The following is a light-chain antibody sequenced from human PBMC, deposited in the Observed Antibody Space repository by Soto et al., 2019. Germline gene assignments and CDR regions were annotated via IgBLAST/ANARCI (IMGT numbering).Light chain of an antibody. CDR2: GAS. CDR1: QSVSSTS. CDR3: QQYGISLYT. J-gene: IGKJ2*01. V-gene: IGKV3-20*01. Sequence: EIGLTQSPGTLSLSPGGRATLSCRASQSVSSTSLAWYQQKPGQAPRLLIYGASSRATGIPDRFSASRSGTDFTLTISRLEPEDSAVYYCQQYGISLYTFGQGTKLEIK.